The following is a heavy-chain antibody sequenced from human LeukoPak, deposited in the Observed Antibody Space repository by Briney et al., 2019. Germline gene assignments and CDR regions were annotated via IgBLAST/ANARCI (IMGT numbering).Heavy chain of an antibody. D-gene: IGHD3-10*01. V-gene: IGHV3-48*01. J-gene: IGHJ6*02. CDR1: GFTFSSYS. CDR3: TRLIGYGSGTYYIPPGVYGMDV. CDR2: ISSSSSTI. Sequence: PGGSLRLSCAASGFTFSSYSMNWVRQAPGKGLEWVSYISSSSSTIYYADSVKGRFTISRDNAKNSLYLQMNSLRAEDTAVYYCTRLIGYGSGTYYIPPGVYGMDVWGHGTTVTVSS.